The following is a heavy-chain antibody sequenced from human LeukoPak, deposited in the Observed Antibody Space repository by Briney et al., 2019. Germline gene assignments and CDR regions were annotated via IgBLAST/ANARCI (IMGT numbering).Heavy chain of an antibody. Sequence: SETLSLTCAVSGGSLTSGYWSWIRQPPWKGMEWIGYIYYSGSTNYNPSLKSRVTISVDTSKNQFSLKLSSVTAADTAVYYCAREPRGDGYNLKDYWGQGTLVTVSS. V-gene: IGHV4-59*01. D-gene: IGHD5-24*01. CDR1: GGSLTSGY. CDR3: AREPRGDGYNLKDY. CDR2: IYYSGST. J-gene: IGHJ4*02.